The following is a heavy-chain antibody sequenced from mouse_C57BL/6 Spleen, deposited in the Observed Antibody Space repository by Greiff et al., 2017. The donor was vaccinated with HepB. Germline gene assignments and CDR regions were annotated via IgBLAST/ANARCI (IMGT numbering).Heavy chain of an antibody. CDR1: GYTFTSYW. CDR3: ARSDFYAMDY. Sequence: QVQLQQPGAELVKPGASVKLSCKASGYTFTSYWMHWVKQRPGQGLEWIGMIHPNSGSTNYNEKFKSKATMTVDKSSSTAYMQLSSLTSEDSAVYYCARSDFYAMDYWGQGTSVTVSS. CDR2: IHPNSGST. V-gene: IGHV1-64*01. J-gene: IGHJ4*01.